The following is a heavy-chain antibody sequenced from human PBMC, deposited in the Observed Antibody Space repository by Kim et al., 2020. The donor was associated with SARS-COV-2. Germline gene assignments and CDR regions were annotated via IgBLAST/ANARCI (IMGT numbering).Heavy chain of an antibody. Sequence: GGSLRLSCAASGFTFSSYGMHWVRQAPGKGLEWVADIWYDGSNKYYADSVKGRFTISRDNSKNTLYLQMNSLRAEDTAVYYCAKGYSSSWYPYFDYRGQGTLVTVSS. D-gene: IGHD6-13*01. CDR2: IWYDGSNK. V-gene: IGHV3-33*06. CDR1: GFTFSSYG. J-gene: IGHJ4*02. CDR3: AKGYSSSWYPYFDY.